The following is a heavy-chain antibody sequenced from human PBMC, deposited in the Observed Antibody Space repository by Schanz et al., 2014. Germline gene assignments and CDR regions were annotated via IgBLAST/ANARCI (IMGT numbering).Heavy chain of an antibody. V-gene: IGHV3-23*04. Sequence: EVQLVQSGGGLVQPGGSLRLSCTASGFTFSSYSMNWVRQAPGKGLEWVSAISASGGTTYYADSVKSRFTISRDNSRNTLYLQMNSLRAEDTAVYYCARGGFGEVSYFDYWGQGTLVTVSS. CDR3: ARGGFGEVSYFDY. D-gene: IGHD3-10*01. CDR1: GFTFSSYS. CDR2: ISASGGTT. J-gene: IGHJ4*02.